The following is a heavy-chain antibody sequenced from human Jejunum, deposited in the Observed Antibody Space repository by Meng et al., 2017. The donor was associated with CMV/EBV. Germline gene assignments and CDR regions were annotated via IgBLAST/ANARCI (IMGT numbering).Heavy chain of an antibody. CDR1: GFNLKDDW. J-gene: IGHJ4*02. CDR3: TRALDY. V-gene: IGHV3-7*04. CDR2: IRYDGGER. Sequence: LKISCAASGFNLKDDWMDWVRQAPGRGLEWVANIRYDGGERYYVNSVEGRFFIYRDNARNTLYLQMNSLRGDDSAIYYCTRALDYWGQGTPVTVSS.